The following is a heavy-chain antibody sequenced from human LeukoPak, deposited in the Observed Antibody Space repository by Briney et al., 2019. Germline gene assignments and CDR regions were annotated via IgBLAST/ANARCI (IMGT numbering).Heavy chain of an antibody. CDR2: INPNSGGT. J-gene: IGHJ4*02. CDR1: GYTFTGYY. Sequence: GASVKVSCKASGYTFTGYYMHWVRQAPGQGLEWMGWINPNSGGTNYAQKFQGWVTMTRDTSISTAYMELSRLRSDDTAVYYCARDLSGSGSRYFDYWGQGTLVTVSS. D-gene: IGHD1-26*01. CDR3: ARDLSGSGSRYFDY. V-gene: IGHV1-2*04.